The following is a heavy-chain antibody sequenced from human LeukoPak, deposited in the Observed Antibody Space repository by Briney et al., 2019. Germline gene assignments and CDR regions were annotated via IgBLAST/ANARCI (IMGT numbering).Heavy chain of an antibody. CDR3: ARESPETYYYDSSGYNSGGFDY. D-gene: IGHD3-22*01. CDR1: GFTFSSYS. V-gene: IGHV3-21*01. CDR2: ISSSSSYI. Sequence: GGSLRLSCAASGFTFSSYSMNWVRQAPGKGLEWVSSISSSSSYIYYADSVKGRFTISGDNAKNSLYLQMNSLRAEDTAVYYCARESPETYYYDSSGYNSGGFDYWGQGTLVTVSS. J-gene: IGHJ4*02.